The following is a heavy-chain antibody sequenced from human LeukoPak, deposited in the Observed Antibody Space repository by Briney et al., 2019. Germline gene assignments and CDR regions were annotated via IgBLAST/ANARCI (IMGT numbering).Heavy chain of an antibody. CDR1: GYTFTGYY. Sequence: ASVKVSCKASGYTFTGYYMHWVRQAPGQGLEWMGRINPNSGGTNYAQKFQGRVTMTRDTYISTAYMELSRLRSDDTAVYYCARTNGDYYAFDIWGQGTMVTVSS. D-gene: IGHD4-17*01. CDR3: ARTNGDYYAFDI. CDR2: INPNSGGT. J-gene: IGHJ3*02. V-gene: IGHV1-2*06.